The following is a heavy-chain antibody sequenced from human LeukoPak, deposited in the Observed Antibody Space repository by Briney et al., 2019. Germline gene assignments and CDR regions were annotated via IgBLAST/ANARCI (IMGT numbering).Heavy chain of an antibody. V-gene: IGHV3-23*01. J-gene: IGHJ4*02. CDR2: ISGSGGST. CDR1: GFTFSSYA. Sequence: GGSLRLSCAASGFTFSSYAISWVRQAPGKGLEWVSAISGSGGSTYYADSVKGRFTISRDNSKNTLYLQTNSLRAEDTAVYYCAKDHEGVVVLAASPFDYWGQGTLVTVSS. CDR3: AKDHEGVVVLAASPFDY. D-gene: IGHD2-15*01.